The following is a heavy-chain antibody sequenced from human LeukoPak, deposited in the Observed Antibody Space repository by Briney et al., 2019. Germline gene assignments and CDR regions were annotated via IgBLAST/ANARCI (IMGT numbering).Heavy chain of an antibody. CDR3: ARCSGGSCYIPPDY. CDR2: ISSSSSYI. J-gene: IGHJ4*02. Sequence: GGSLRLSCAASGFTFSSYSMNWVRQAPGKGLEWVSFISSSSSYIYYADSVKGRFTISRDNSKNTLYLQMNSLRAEDTAVYYCARCSGGSCYIPPDYWGQGTLVTVSS. CDR1: GFTFSSYS. V-gene: IGHV3-21*01. D-gene: IGHD2-15*01.